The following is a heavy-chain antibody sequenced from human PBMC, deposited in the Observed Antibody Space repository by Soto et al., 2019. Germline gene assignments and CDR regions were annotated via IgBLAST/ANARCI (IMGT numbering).Heavy chain of an antibody. CDR3: ARVVLTITRGAFDA. CDR1: GGSISRSHW. J-gene: IGHJ3*01. D-gene: IGHD3-9*01. V-gene: IGHV4-4*02. CDR2: ISHSGTS. Sequence: QVQLQESGPGLVKPSGTLSLTCAVSGGSISRSHWCTWFRQSPGKVLEYIGAISHSGTSNSNPSLTSRVTLSVDKSKTHFSLTLTSVTAADTAVYYCARVVLTITRGAFDAWGQGPLVIVSS.